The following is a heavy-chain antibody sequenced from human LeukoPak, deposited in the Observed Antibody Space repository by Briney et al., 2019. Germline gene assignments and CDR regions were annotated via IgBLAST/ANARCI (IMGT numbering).Heavy chain of an antibody. J-gene: IGHJ4*02. D-gene: IGHD5-24*01. CDR1: GGSISSYY. CDR3: ARVTCRDGYNSNTHNRKEDLFDY. Sequence: SETLSLTCTVSGGSISSYYWSWIRQPPGKGLEWIGEINHSGSTNYNPSLKSRVTISVDTSKNQFSLKLSSVTAADTAVYYCARVTCRDGYNSNTHNRKEDLFDYWGQGTLVTVSS. V-gene: IGHV4-34*01. CDR2: INHSGST.